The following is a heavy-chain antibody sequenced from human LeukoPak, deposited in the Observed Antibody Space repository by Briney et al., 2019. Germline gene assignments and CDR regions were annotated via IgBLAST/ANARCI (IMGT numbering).Heavy chain of an antibody. CDR3: ARVQRFPRDYYYYYGMDV. V-gene: IGHV4-61*08. D-gene: IGHD5-18*01. CDR2: IYYSEST. J-gene: IGHJ6*02. CDR1: GGSISSGGYY. Sequence: PSETLSLTCTVSGGSISSGGYYWSWIRQPPGKGLEWIGYIYYSESTNYNPSLKSRVTISVDTSKNQFSLKLSSVTAADTAVYYCARVQRFPRDYYYYYGMDVWGQGTTVTVSS.